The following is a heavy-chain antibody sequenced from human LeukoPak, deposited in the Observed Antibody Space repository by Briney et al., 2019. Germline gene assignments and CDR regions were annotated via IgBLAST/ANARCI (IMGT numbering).Heavy chain of an antibody. CDR3: AREAITNRTVV. J-gene: IGHJ4*02. CDR2: IYYSGST. CDR1: GGSISSYY. V-gene: IGHV4-59*01. D-gene: IGHD4-23*01. Sequence: SETLSLTCTVSGGSISSYYWSWIRQPPGKGLEWIGYIYYSGSTNYNPSLKSRVTISVDTSKTQFSLKLSSVTAADTAVYYCAREAITNRTVVWGQGTLVTVSS.